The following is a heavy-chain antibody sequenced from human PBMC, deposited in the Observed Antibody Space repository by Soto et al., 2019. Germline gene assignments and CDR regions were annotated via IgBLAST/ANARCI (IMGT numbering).Heavy chain of an antibody. CDR2: IYPGDSET. D-gene: IGHD3-10*01. V-gene: IGHV5-51*01. J-gene: IGHJ6*02. CDR3: ARQPPAGLASWTYGTDV. Sequence: GESLKISCKGSGYIFPNYWIGWVRQMPGKGLEWMAIIYPGDSETRYIPSFQGHVTISVDKAISTVYLQWSSLKASDTAMYYCARQPPAGLASWTYGTDVWGQETAVAVSS. CDR1: GYIFPNYW.